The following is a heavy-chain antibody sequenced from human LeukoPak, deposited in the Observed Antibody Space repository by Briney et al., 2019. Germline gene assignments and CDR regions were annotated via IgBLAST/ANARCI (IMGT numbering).Heavy chain of an antibody. CDR3: ARAYSNYDAGPIG. V-gene: IGHV1-69*13. Sequence: SVKVSCKASGGTFSSCAISWVRQAPGQGLEWMGGIIPIFGTANYAQKFQGRVTITADESTSTAYMGLSSLRSEDTAVYYCARAYSNYDAGPIGWGQGTLVTVSS. CDR1: GGTFSSCA. CDR2: IIPIFGTA. J-gene: IGHJ4*02. D-gene: IGHD4-11*01.